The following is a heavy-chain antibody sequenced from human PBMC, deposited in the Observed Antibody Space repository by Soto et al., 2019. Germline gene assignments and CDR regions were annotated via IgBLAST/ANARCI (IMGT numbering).Heavy chain of an antibody. CDR3: ARPGWSLVPAAIGRGPIGSLIGSWFDP. J-gene: IGHJ5*02. V-gene: IGHV1-3*01. Sequence: ASVKVSCKASGYTFTSYAMHWVRQAPGQRLEWMGWINAGNGNTKYSQKFQGRVTITRDTSASTAYMELSSLRSEDTAVYYCARPGWSLVPAAIGRGPIGSLIGSWFDPWGQGTLVTVSS. CDR2: INAGNGNT. D-gene: IGHD2-2*02. CDR1: GYTFTSYA.